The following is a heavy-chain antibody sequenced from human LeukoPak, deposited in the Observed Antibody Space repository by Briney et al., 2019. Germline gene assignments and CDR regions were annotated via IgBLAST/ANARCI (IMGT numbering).Heavy chain of an antibody. Sequence: SETLSLTCTVSGYSISSGYYWGWIRQPPGKGLEWIGSIYHSGSTNYNPSLKSRVTISVDTSKNQFSLELSSVTAADTAVYFCARGFRGDNFDYWGQGTLVTVSS. D-gene: IGHD7-27*01. CDR3: ARGFRGDNFDY. V-gene: IGHV4-38-2*02. CDR1: GYSISSGYY. CDR2: IYHSGST. J-gene: IGHJ4*02.